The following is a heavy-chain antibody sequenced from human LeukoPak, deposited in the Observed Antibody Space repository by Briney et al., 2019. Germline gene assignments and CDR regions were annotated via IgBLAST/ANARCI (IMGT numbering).Heavy chain of an antibody. J-gene: IGHJ4*02. D-gene: IGHD4-17*01. Sequence: GGSLRLSCAASGFTLSSYGMNWVRQAPGKGLEWVSDISGNSDTINYADSVKGRFTISRDTAKNSLYLQMNSLRDEDTAVYYCARDKYGDYVFEDWGQGTLVTVSS. CDR3: ARDKYGDYVFED. CDR1: GFTLSSYG. CDR2: ISGNSDTI. V-gene: IGHV3-48*02.